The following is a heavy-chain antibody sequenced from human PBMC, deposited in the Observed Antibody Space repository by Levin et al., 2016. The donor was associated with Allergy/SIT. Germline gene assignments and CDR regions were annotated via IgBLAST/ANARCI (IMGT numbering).Heavy chain of an antibody. CDR1: GYTFTSYY. D-gene: IGHD3-22*01. J-gene: IGHJ4*02. CDR3: ARTLRRSLYDSSGYYDY. V-gene: IGHV1-46*01. CDR2: INPSGGST. Sequence: ASVKVSCKASGYTFTSYYMHWVRQAPGQGLEWMGIINPSGGSTSYAQKFQGRVTMTRDTSTSTVYMELSSLRSEDTAVYYCARTLRRSLYDSSGYYDYWGQGTLVTVSS.